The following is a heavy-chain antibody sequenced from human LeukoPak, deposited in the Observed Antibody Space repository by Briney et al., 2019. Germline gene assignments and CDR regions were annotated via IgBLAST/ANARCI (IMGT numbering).Heavy chain of an antibody. Sequence: SETLSLTCTVSGGSISSSSYYWGWIRQPPGKGLEWIGSTYYSGSTYYNPSLKSRVTISVDTSKNQFSLKLSSVTAADTAVYYCARRMGGDYGNWFDPWGQGTLVTVSS. D-gene: IGHD4-17*01. CDR3: ARRMGGDYGNWFDP. CDR2: TYYSGST. J-gene: IGHJ5*02. CDR1: GGSISSSSYY. V-gene: IGHV4-39*01.